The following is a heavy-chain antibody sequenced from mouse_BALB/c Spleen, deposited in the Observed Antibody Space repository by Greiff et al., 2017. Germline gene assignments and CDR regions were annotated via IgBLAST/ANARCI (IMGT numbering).Heavy chain of an antibody. D-gene: IGHD2-1*01. CDR1: GYAFSSSW. J-gene: IGHJ4*01. CDR3: ARSDGNYAMDY. Sequence: VMLVESGPELVKPGASVKISCKASGYAFSSSWMNWVKQRPGQGLEWIGRIYPGDGDTNYNGKFKGKATLTADKSSSTAYMQLSSLTSVDSAVYFCARSDGNYAMDYWGQGTSVTVSS. CDR2: IYPGDGDT. V-gene: IGHV1-82*01.